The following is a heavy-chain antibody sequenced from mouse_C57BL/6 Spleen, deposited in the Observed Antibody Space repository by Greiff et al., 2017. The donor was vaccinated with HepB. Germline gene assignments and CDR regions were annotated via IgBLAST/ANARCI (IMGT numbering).Heavy chain of an antibody. CDR3: ARSTTTVLYWYFDV. J-gene: IGHJ1*03. CDR1: GYTFTSYW. CDR2: IHPNSGST. V-gene: IGHV1-64*01. Sequence: VQLQQSGAELVKPGASVKLSCKASGYTFTSYWMHWVKQRPGQGLEWIGMIHPNSGSTNYNEKFKSKATLTVDKSSSTTYMQLSSLTSEDSAVYYCARSTTTVLYWYFDVWGTGTTVTVSS. D-gene: IGHD1-1*01.